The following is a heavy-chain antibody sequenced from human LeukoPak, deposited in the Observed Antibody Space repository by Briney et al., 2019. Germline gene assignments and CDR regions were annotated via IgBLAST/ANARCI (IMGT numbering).Heavy chain of an antibody. CDR1: GYTFTGYY. V-gene: IGHV1-2*06. CDR2: INPNSGGT. Sequence: ASVKVSCKASGYTFTGYYMHWVRQAPGQGLEWMGRINPNSGGTNYAQKFQGRVTMTRDTSISIAYMELSRLRSDDTAVYYCARGYYDSWVLYYYYYYGMDVWGQGTTVTVSS. J-gene: IGHJ6*02. D-gene: IGHD3-22*01. CDR3: ARGYYDSWVLYYYYYYGMDV.